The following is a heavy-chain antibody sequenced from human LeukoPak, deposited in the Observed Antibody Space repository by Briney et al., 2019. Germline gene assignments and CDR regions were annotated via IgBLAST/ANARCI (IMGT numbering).Heavy chain of an antibody. Sequence: ASVKVSCKASGGTFSSYAISWVRQAPGQGLEWMGGIIPIFGTADYAQKFQGRVTITTDESTSTAYMELSSLRSEDTAVYYCAWHCSDGSCYVSDFDYWGQGTLVTVSS. CDR1: GGTFSSYA. V-gene: IGHV1-69*05. CDR2: IIPIFGTA. D-gene: IGHD2-15*01. J-gene: IGHJ4*02. CDR3: AWHCSDGSCYVSDFDY.